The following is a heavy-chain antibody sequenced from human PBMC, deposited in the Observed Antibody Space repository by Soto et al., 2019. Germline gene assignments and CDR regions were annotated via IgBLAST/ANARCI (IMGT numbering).Heavy chain of an antibody. J-gene: IGHJ4*02. D-gene: IGHD2-2*01. V-gene: IGHV3-30*18. Sequence: QVQLVESGGGVVQPGRSLRLSCAASGFTFSSYGMHWVRQAPGKGLEWVAVISYDGSNKYYADSVKGRFTISRDNSKNTLYLQMNSLRAEDTAVYYCAKDQHSSSTSCYHQAGIDYWGQGTLVTVSS. CDR2: ISYDGSNK. CDR1: GFTFSSYG. CDR3: AKDQHSSSTSCYHQAGIDY.